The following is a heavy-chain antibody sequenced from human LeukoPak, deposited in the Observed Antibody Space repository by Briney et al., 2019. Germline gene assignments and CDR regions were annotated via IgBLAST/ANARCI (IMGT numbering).Heavy chain of an antibody. CDR1: GGSISSSSYY. J-gene: IGHJ6*02. CDR3: ARRYSSSYYGMDV. V-gene: IGHV4-39*01. Sequence: SETLSLTSTVSGGSISSSSYYWGWVRQPPGKGLEWIGSIYYSGSTYYNPSLKSRVTISVDTSKNQFSLKLSSVTAADTAVYYCARRYSSSYYGMDVWGQGTTVTVSS. CDR2: IYYSGST. D-gene: IGHD6-13*01.